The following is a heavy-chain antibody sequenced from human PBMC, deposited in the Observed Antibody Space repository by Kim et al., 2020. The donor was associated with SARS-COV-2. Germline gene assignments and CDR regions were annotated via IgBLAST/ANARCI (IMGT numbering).Heavy chain of an antibody. V-gene: IGHV4-34*01. CDR2: INRSGDT. J-gene: IGHJ6*03. CDR3: ARGVDPYYYLDV. D-gene: IGHD5-12*01. Sequence: SDTLSLTCAVSGGSFSGSYWSWIRQSPGKGLEWIGEINRSGDTKFNPSLQSRVTISVDASKRQFSLRLTSVTAADTALYYCARGVDPYYYLDVWDKGATVVVS. CDR1: GGSFSGSY.